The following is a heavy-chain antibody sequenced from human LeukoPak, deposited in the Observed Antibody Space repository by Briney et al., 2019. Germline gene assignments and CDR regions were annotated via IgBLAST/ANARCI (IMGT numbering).Heavy chain of an antibody. Sequence: APVKVSCKASGYTFTSYDINWVRQATGQGLEWMGWMNPNSGNTGYAQKFQGRVTMTRNTSISTAYMELSSLRSEDTAVYYCARVGYSGYDPDYWGQGTLVTVSS. CDR2: MNPNSGNT. CDR1: GYTFTSYD. J-gene: IGHJ4*02. V-gene: IGHV1-8*01. D-gene: IGHD5-12*01. CDR3: ARVGYSGYDPDY.